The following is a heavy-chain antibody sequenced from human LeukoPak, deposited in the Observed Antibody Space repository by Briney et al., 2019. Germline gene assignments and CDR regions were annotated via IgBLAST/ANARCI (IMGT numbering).Heavy chain of an antibody. CDR2: IRYDGIK. CDR1: GFTFSTHG. J-gene: IGHJ6*03. CDR3: VRELMSYYYYYMDV. Sequence: GSLRLSCAASGFTFSTHGMHWVRQAPGRGLEWVAFIRYDGIKYYADSVKGRFTISRDSFKNTLYLQMNSLRPEDTAVYYCVRELMSYYYYYMDVWGKGTTVTVSS. V-gene: IGHV3-30*02.